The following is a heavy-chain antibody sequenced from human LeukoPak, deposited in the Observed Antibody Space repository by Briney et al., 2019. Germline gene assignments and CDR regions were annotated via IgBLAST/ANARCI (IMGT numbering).Heavy chain of an antibody. CDR1: GFTLSSYA. CDR3: AKDPEEIRGYFDY. Sequence: PGGSLRLSCAASGFTLSSYAMSWVRQAPGKGLEWVSAISGSGGSTYYADSVKGRFTISRDNSKNTLYLQMNSLRAEDTAVYYCAKDPEEIRGYFDYWGQGTLVTVSS. CDR2: ISGSGGST. V-gene: IGHV3-23*01. D-gene: IGHD1-14*01. J-gene: IGHJ4*02.